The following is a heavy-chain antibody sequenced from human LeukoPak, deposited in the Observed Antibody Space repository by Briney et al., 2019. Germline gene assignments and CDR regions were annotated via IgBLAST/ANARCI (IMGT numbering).Heavy chain of an antibody. J-gene: IGHJ2*01. Sequence: GESLKISCKGSGYSFNTYWIGWVRQMPGKGLEWMGIIYPGDFDTRYSPSFQGRVTISADKSTSTAYLQWSSLKASDTAMYYCARGYNIAVAGAFFDLWGRGTLVTVSS. CDR3: ARGYNIAVAGAFFDL. V-gene: IGHV5-51*01. D-gene: IGHD6-19*01. CDR2: IYPGDFDT. CDR1: GYSFNTYW.